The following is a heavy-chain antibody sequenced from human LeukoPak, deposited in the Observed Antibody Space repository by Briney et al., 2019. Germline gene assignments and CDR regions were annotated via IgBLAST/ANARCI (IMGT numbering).Heavy chain of an antibody. CDR2: ISSSGSTI. CDR1: GFTFSSYE. CDR3: ARGRYCSGGSCYFDY. Sequence: GGSLRLSCAASGFTFSSYEMNWVRQAPGKGLEWVSYISSSGSTIYYADSVKGRFTISRDNAKNSLYLQMNSLRAEDTAVYYCARGRYCSGGSCYFDYWGQGTLVTVSS. D-gene: IGHD2-15*01. J-gene: IGHJ4*02. V-gene: IGHV3-48*03.